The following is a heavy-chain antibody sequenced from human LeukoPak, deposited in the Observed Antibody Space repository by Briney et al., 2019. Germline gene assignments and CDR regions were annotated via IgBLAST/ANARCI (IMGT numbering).Heavy chain of an antibody. V-gene: IGHV4-31*03. CDR1: GGSISSGGYY. D-gene: IGHD3-10*01. Sequence: SETLSLTCTVSGGSISSGGYYWSWIRQHPGKGLEWIGYIYYSGSTYYNPSLKSRVTISVDTSKNQFSLKLSSVTAADTAVYYCAREVARGIDYWGQGTLVTVSS. CDR3: AREVARGIDY. J-gene: IGHJ4*02. CDR2: IYYSGST.